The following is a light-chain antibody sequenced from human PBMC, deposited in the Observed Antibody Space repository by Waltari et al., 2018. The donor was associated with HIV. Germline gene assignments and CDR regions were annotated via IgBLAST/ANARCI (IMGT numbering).Light chain of an antibody. CDR2: WAS. V-gene: IGKV4-1*01. CDR3: QQYYSTPVT. Sequence: DIVMNQSPDSLAVSLGERATINCKSSQSVLYSSNNKDYLAWYQQKPAQPPKLLFYWASTRESGVPDRFGGSGSGTNFTLTINSLQAEDVAVYYCQQYYSTPVTFGGGTKVEIK. CDR1: QSVLYSSNNKDY. J-gene: IGKJ4*01.